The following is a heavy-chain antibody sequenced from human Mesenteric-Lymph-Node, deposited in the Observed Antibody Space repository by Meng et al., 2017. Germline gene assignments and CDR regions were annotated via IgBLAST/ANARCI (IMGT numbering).Heavy chain of an antibody. CDR3: ARGTYYYGSGSYSYYYYYYGMDV. V-gene: IGHV1-2*02. CDR2: INPNSGGT. Sequence: ASVKVSCKASGYTFTGYYMHWVRQAPGQGLEWMGWINPNSGGTNYAQKFQGRVTMTRDTSISTAYMELSRLRSDDTAVYYCARGTYYYGSGSYSYYYYYYGMDVWGQGTTVTVSS. D-gene: IGHD3-10*01. CDR1: GYTFTGYY. J-gene: IGHJ6*02.